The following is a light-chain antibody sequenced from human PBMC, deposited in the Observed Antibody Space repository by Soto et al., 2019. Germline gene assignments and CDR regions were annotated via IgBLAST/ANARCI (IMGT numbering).Light chain of an antibody. CDR1: QSVSSN. Sequence: EIVMTQSPATLSVSPGERVTLSCRASQSVSSNLAWYQQKPGQAPRLLIYGVFTRATGIPARFSGSGSGTDFTLTISSLEPEDFAVDDGQQRSKWPITFGQGTRLEIK. V-gene: IGKV3-11*01. CDR3: QQRSKWPIT. J-gene: IGKJ5*01. CDR2: GVF.